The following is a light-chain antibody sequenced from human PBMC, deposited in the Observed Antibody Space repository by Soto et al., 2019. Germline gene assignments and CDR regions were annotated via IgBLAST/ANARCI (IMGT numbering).Light chain of an antibody. Sequence: EIALTQSPATLSMSPGERAPLSCRARQRVSSRYLAWYQQNPGQAPSLLIFGASNRATGIPDRFSGSGSGTDFTLTISGLEPADLGVYYCQQRHNWPITFGQGTRLEIK. V-gene: IGKV3-11*01. CDR1: QRVSSRY. CDR2: GAS. J-gene: IGKJ5*01. CDR3: QQRHNWPIT.